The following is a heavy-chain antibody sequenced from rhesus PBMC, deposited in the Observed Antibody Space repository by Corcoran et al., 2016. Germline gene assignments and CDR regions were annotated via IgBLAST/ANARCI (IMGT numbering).Heavy chain of an antibody. CDR2: ISGSSGRT. Sequence: QVQLQESGPGLGKPSETLSLTCAVSGGSGSTSNWWSWSRQPPGKGRGWIGYISGSSGRTYYNPSLKSRVTISTDTSKDQFSLKLSSVTAADTAVYYCARGGYRDAFDFWGQGLRVTVSS. V-gene: IGHV4-65*01. D-gene: IGHD3-28*01. CDR3: ARGGYRDAFDF. J-gene: IGHJ3*01. CDR1: GGSGSTSNW.